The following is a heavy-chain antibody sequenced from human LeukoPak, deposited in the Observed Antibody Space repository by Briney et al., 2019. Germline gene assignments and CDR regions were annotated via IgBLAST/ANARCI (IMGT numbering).Heavy chain of an antibody. J-gene: IGHJ5*02. CDR3: ATAPPGNIAVAGNRGVDWFDP. Sequence: SETLSLTCTVSGGSISSSSYYWGWIRQPPGKGLEWIGSIYYSGSTNYNPSLKSRVTISVDTSKNQFSLKLSSVTAADTAVYYCATAPPGNIAVAGNRGVDWFDPWGQGTLVTVSS. V-gene: IGHV4-39*07. CDR1: GGSISSSSYY. CDR2: IYYSGST. D-gene: IGHD6-19*01.